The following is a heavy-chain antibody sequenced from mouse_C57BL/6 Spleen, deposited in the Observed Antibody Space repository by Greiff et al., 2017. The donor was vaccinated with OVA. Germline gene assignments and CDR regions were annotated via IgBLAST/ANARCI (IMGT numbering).Heavy chain of an antibody. Sequence: DVKLQESGAELVRPGASVKLSCTASGFNIKDDYMHWVKQRPEQGLEWIGWIDPENGDTEYASKFQGKATITADTSSNTAYLQLSSLTSEDTAVYYCTVVITRVPMDYWGQGTSVTVSA. CDR3: TVVITRVPMDY. CDR2: IDPENGDT. J-gene: IGHJ4*01. CDR1: GFNIKDDY. V-gene: IGHV14-4*01. D-gene: IGHD2-4*01.